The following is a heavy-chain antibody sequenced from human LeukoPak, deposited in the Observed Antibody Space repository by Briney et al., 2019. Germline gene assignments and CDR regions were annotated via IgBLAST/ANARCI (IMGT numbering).Heavy chain of an antibody. CDR1: GGSISSGSYY. CDR2: IYYSGST. V-gene: IGHV4-39*01. D-gene: IGHD2-15*01. Sequence: PSQTLSLTCTVSGGSISSGSYYWGWIRQPPGKGLEWIGSIYYSGSTYYNPSLKSRVTISVDTSKNQFSLKLSSVTAADTAVYYCADIIYYYYYMDVWGKGTTVTISS. J-gene: IGHJ6*03. CDR3: ADIIYYYYYMDV.